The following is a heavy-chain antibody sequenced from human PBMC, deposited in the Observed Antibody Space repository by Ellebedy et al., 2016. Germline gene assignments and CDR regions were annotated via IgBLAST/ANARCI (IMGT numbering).Heavy chain of an antibody. Sequence: GGSLRLSCAASGFTFSSYGMHWVRQAPGKGLEWVSGISWNSGSIGYADSVKGRFTISRDNAKNSLYLQMNSLRAEDTALYYCAKEGGEVRGLEYWGQGTLVTVSS. CDR3: AKEGGEVRGLEY. J-gene: IGHJ4*02. D-gene: IGHD3-10*01. CDR2: ISWNSGSI. CDR1: GFTFSSYG. V-gene: IGHV3-9*01.